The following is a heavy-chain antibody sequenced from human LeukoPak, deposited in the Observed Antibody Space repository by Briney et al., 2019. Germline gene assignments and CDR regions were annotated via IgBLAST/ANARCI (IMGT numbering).Heavy chain of an antibody. CDR2: VSWNSGNV. J-gene: IGHJ4*02. D-gene: IGHD4-17*01. V-gene: IGHV3-9*01. CDR1: GFSFEDYA. Sequence: PGRSLRLSCAASGFSFEDYAMHWVRQPPGKGLEWVSGVSWNSGNVGYADSVKGRFTISRDNAKNFLYLQMSSLRAEDTALYYCAKAVYGDLQSTVDYWGRGTLVTVSS. CDR3: AKAVYGDLQSTVDY.